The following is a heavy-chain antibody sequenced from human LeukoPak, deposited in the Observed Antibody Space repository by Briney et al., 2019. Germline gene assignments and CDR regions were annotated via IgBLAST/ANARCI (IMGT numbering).Heavy chain of an antibody. CDR3: AKDPNLYDSSGYPSTFDY. J-gene: IGHJ4*02. V-gene: IGHV3-23*01. CDR1: GFTFSSYG. Sequence: GGTLRLSCAASGFTFSSYGMSWVRQAPGKGLEWVSSMSGSSGTTYYADSVKGRFTISRDNSKNTLYLQMNSLRAEDTAVYYCAKDPNLYDSSGYPSTFDYWGQGTLVTVSS. CDR2: MSGSSGTT. D-gene: IGHD3-22*01.